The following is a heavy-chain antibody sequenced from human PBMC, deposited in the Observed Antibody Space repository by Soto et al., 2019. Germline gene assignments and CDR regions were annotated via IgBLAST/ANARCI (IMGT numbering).Heavy chain of an antibody. V-gene: IGHV3-33*01. D-gene: IGHD3-16*02. J-gene: IGHJ5*02. CDR2: IWYDGSNK. CDR1: GFTFSSYG. CDR3: AREYYDYVWGSYRSFWFDP. Sequence: GGSLRLSCAASGFTFSSYGMHWVRQAPGKGLEWVAVIWYDGSNKYYADSVKGRFTISRDNSKNTLYLQMNSLRAEDTAVYYCAREYYDYVWGSYRSFWFDPWGQGTLVTVSS.